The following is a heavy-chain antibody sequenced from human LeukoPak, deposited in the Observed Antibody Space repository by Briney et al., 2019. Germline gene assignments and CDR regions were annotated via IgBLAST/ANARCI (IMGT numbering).Heavy chain of an antibody. V-gene: IGHV1-2*02. CDR2: INPNTGVT. D-gene: IGHD3-3*01. CDR1: GYSFTAYY. CDR3: ARGGVLEWLLSGWFDP. J-gene: IGHJ5*02. Sequence: ASVKVSCKASGYSFTAYYMHWVRQAPGQGLEWLGWINPNTGVTNYAQKFQGRVAMTTDTSINTAYMELSRLKSDDTAVYYCARGGVLEWLLSGWFDPWGQGTLVTVSS.